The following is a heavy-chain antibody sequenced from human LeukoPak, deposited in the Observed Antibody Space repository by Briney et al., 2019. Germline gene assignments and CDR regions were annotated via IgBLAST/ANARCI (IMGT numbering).Heavy chain of an antibody. V-gene: IGHV3-48*03. CDR2: ISSSGSTI. J-gene: IGHJ4*02. CDR3: ARGGRYSYPRWYFDY. Sequence: PGGSLRLSCAASGFTFSSYEMNWVRQAPGKGLEWVSYISSSGSTIYYADSAKGRFTISRDNAKNSLYLQMNSLRAEDTAVYYCARGGRYSYPRWYFDYWGQGTLVTVSS. D-gene: IGHD5-18*01. CDR1: GFTFSSYE.